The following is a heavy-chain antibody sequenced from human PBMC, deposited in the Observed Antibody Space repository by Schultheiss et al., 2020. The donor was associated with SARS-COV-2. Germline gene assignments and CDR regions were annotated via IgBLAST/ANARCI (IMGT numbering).Heavy chain of an antibody. V-gene: IGHV4-61*01. CDR3: ARELCSSTSCYYSYYYYMDV. Sequence: SETLSLTCTVSGGSISSSSYYWGWIRQPPGKGLEWIGYIYYSGSTNYNPSLKSRVTISVDTSKNQFSLKLSSVTAADTAVYYCARELCSSTSCYYSYYYYMDVWGKGTTVTVSS. D-gene: IGHD2-2*01. CDR1: GGSISSSSYY. J-gene: IGHJ6*03. CDR2: IYYSGST.